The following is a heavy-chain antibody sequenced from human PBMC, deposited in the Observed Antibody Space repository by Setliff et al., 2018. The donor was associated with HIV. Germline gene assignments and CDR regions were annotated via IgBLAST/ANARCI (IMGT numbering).Heavy chain of an antibody. Sequence: LRLSCAASGFTFSSYSMNWVHQAPGKGLEWVSSISSSSSYIYYADSVKGRFTISRDNANNSLYLQMNSLRAEDTAVYYCARGVRGYSYGWGQGTLVTVSS. J-gene: IGHJ4*02. D-gene: IGHD5-18*01. CDR2: ISSSSSYI. CDR1: GFTFSSYS. CDR3: ARGVRGYSYG. V-gene: IGHV3-21*01.